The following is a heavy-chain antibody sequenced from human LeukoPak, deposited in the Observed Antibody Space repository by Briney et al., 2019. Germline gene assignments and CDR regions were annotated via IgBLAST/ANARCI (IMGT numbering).Heavy chain of an antibody. D-gene: IGHD3-10*01. CDR2: IYYSGST. Sequence: SETLSLTCTVSGGSISSSSYYWGWIRQPPGKGLEWIGSIYYSGSTYYNPYLKSRVTISVDTSKNQFSLKLSSVTAADTAVYYCARRAHYYAFGGMDVWGQGNTVTVSS. CDR3: ARRAHYYAFGGMDV. J-gene: IGHJ6*02. V-gene: IGHV4-39*01. CDR1: GGSISSSSYY.